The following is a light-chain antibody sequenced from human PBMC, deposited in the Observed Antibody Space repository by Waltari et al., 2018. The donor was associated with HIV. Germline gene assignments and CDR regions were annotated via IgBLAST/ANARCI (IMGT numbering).Light chain of an antibody. CDR1: PSIGTS. CDR2: AAS. CDR3: QQRSNWPPLT. Sequence: EIVLTQSPATLSVSPGDRATLSCRASPSIGTSLAWYQQKPGQAPSLILYAASRGAIGSPARFSGSVSGIDFTLTISNVEPEDFAVYYCQQRSNWPPLTFGGGTKVEIK. J-gene: IGKJ4*01. V-gene: IGKV3-11*01.